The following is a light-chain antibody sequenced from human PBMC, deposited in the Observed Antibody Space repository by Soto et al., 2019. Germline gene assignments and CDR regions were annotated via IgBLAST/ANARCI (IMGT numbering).Light chain of an antibody. V-gene: IGKV1-12*01. CDR2: AAS. Sequence: DIQMTQSPSSVSASVGDRVSITCRASQGIFTGLAWYQQKPGGAPQLLIYAASRLQSGVPSRFSGSGSGTEFTLTISNLQPEDIATYFCQEANNFPLTFGGGTKVEI. CDR1: QGIFTG. CDR3: QEANNFPLT. J-gene: IGKJ4*01.